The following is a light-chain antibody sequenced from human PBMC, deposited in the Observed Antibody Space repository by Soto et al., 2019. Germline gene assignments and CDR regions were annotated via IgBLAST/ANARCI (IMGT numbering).Light chain of an antibody. Sequence: DIQMTQSPSSLSASVGDRVTITCRASQSISSYLNWYQQKPGKAPNLLIYAASTLQSGVPSRFSGSGSGTDFTLTSRSLQPADFATYDCQQSYTTPLTFGGGTKVEIK. CDR3: QQSYTTPLT. CDR2: AAS. CDR1: QSISSY. J-gene: IGKJ4*01. V-gene: IGKV1-39*01.